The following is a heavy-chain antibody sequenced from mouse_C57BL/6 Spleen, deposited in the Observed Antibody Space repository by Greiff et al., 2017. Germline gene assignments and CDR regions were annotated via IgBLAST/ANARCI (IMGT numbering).Heavy chain of an antibody. V-gene: IGHV1-54*01. J-gene: IGHJ2*01. D-gene: IGHD1-1*01. CDR3: ARGGTTVVADFDY. Sequence: VQRVESGAELVRPGTSVKVSCKASGYAFTNYLIEWVKQRPGQGLEWIGVINPGSGGTNYNEKFKGKATLTADKSSSTAYMQLSSLTSEDSAVYFCARGGTTVVADFDYWGQGTTLTVSS. CDR2: INPGSGGT. CDR1: GYAFTNYL.